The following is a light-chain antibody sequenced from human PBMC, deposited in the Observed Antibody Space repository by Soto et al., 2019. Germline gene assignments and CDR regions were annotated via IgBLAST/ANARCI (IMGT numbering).Light chain of an antibody. CDR1: QGISSY. J-gene: IGKJ3*01. CDR2: AAS. Sequence: DTQMTQSPSTLSASVGDRVTIACRASQGISSYLAWYQQKPGKAPQLLIYAASTLQSGVPSRFSGSGSGTDFTLTISSLQPEDFVTYYCQQLESSPFTFGPGTKVDIK. CDR3: QQLESSPFT. V-gene: IGKV1-9*01.